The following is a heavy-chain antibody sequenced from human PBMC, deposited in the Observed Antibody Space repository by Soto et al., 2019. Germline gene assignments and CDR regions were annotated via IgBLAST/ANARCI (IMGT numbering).Heavy chain of an antibody. CDR3: ARDHYDSSGYFVRRADYAFDI. Sequence: LRLSCAASGFTFSSYEMNWVRQAPGKGLEWVSYISSSGSTIYYADSVKGRFTISRDNAKNSLYLQMNSLRAEDTAVYYCARDHYDSSGYFVRRADYAFDIWGQGTMVTVSS. CDR1: GFTFSSYE. J-gene: IGHJ3*02. D-gene: IGHD3-22*01. CDR2: ISSSGSTI. V-gene: IGHV3-48*03.